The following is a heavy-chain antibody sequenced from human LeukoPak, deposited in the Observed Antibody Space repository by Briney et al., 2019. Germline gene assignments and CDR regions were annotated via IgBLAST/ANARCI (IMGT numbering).Heavy chain of an antibody. V-gene: IGHV1-18*04. CDR2: ISAYSGST. D-gene: IGHD3-22*01. CDR1: GYTFTGYY. Sequence: GVSVKVSCKASGYTFTGYYMHWVRQAPGQGLEWMGWISAYSGSTNSAQKFQDRVTMTTDRSTSTTYMELRSLTSDDTAVYYCARDKKYDSSGCDYWGQGTLVTVSS. J-gene: IGHJ4*02. CDR3: ARDKKYDSSGCDY.